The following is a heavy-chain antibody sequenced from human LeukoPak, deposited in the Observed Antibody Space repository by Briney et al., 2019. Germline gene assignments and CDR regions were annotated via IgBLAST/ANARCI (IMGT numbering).Heavy chain of an antibody. CDR2: INLSGST. Sequence: PSETLSLTCAVYGGSFSGYYWSWIRQPPGKGLEWIGEINLSGSTNYNPSLKSRVTISVDTSKNQFSLKLSSVTAADTAVYYCASRPYCSSTSCYNPNYGMDVWGQGTTVTVSS. V-gene: IGHV4-34*01. CDR3: ASRPYCSSTSCYNPNYGMDV. J-gene: IGHJ6*02. D-gene: IGHD2-2*02. CDR1: GGSFSGYY.